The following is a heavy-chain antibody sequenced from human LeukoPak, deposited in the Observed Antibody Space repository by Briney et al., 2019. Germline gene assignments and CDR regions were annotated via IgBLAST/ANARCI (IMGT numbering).Heavy chain of an antibody. J-gene: IGHJ4*02. CDR1: GGSISSGDYY. V-gene: IGHV4-30-4*01. CDR2: IYYSGST. CDR3: ARGPYSSSLEDY. Sequence: SQTLSLTCTVSGGSISSGDYYWGWIRQPPGKGLEWIGYIYYSGSTYYNPSLKSRVTISVDTSKNQFSLKLSSVTAADTAVYYCARGPYSSSLEDYWGPGTLVTVSS. D-gene: IGHD6-13*01.